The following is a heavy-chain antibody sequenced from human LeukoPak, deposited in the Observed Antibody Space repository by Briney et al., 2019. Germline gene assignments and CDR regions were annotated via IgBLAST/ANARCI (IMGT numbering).Heavy chain of an antibody. CDR2: MNPNSGNT. V-gene: IGHV1-8*01. CDR3: ARVDSSGWRIDI. CDR1: GDTFTSYD. D-gene: IGHD6-19*01. Sequence: ASVKVSCTASGDTFTSYDSSWVRQATGRGLEWMGWMNPNSGNTCYAKKFHGRVTMAGNTSISTAYMELSSLSSEDTAVYYCARVDSSGWRIDIWGQGTMVTVSS. J-gene: IGHJ3*02.